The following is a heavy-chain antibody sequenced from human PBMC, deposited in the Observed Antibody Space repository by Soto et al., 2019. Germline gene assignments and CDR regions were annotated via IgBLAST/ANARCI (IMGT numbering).Heavy chain of an antibody. CDR1: GFNFSSYG. D-gene: IGHD3-16*02. J-gene: IGHJ4*02. CDR2: IWYDGSNK. Sequence: QVQLVESGGGVVQPGRSLRLSCAASGFNFSSYGMHWFRQAPGKGLEWVAVIWYDGSNKYYADSVKGRFTISRDNSKNSLYLQMNSLRAEYTAVYYCAREGVDYVWGSYRYGLDYWGQGTLVTVSS. V-gene: IGHV3-33*01. CDR3: AREGVDYVWGSYRYGLDY.